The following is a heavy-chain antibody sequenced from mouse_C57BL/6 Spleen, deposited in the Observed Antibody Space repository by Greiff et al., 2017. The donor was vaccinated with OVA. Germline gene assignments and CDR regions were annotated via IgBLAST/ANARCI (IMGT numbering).Heavy chain of an antibody. V-gene: IGHV1-82*01. CDR3: ARDGGYYVFAY. Sequence: QVQLQQSGPELVKPGASVKISCKASGYAFSSSWMNWVKQRPGKGLEWIGRIYPGDGDTNYNGKFKGKATLTADKSSSTAYMQLSSLTSEDSAVYFCARDGGYYVFAYWGQGTLVTVSA. CDR1: GYAFSSSW. J-gene: IGHJ3*01. D-gene: IGHD2-3*01. CDR2: IYPGDGDT.